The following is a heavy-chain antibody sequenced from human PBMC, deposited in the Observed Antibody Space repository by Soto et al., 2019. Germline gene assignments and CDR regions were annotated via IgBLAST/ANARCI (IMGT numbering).Heavy chain of an antibody. CDR2: IYYSGST. CDR3: ARQLKSAWYSSGWYLNYFYYGMDG. CDR1: GGSISSSSYY. D-gene: IGHD6-19*01. J-gene: IGHJ6*02. V-gene: IGHV4-39*01. Sequence: SETLSLTCTVSGGSISSSSYYWGWIRQPPGKGLEWIGSIYYSGSTYYNPSLKSRVTISVDTSKNQFSLKLSSVTAADTAVYYCARQLKSAWYSSGWYLNYFYYGMDGWGQGTTVTVSS.